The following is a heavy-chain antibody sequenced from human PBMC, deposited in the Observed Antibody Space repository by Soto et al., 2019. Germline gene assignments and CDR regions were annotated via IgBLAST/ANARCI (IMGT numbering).Heavy chain of an antibody. V-gene: IGHV3-73*01. D-gene: IGHD3-22*01. Sequence: HPGGSLRLSCAASGFTFSGSAMHWVRQASGKGLEWVGRIRSKANSYATAYAASVKGRFTISRDDSRNTAYLQMNSLKTEDTAVYYCTSYLEERYYDGNSNWFDPWGQGTLVTVSS. J-gene: IGHJ5*02. CDR3: TSYLEERYYDGNSNWFDP. CDR1: GFTFSGSA. CDR2: IRSKANSYAT.